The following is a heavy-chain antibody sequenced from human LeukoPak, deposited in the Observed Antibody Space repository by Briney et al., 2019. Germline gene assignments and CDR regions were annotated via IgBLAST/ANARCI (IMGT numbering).Heavy chain of an antibody. J-gene: IGHJ4*02. CDR1: GFTFSTYS. CDR3: AKISWDGRGTFY. V-gene: IGHV3-23*01. D-gene: IGHD2-15*01. Sequence: GGSLRLSCAASGFTFSTYSMSWVRQAPGKGLEWVSAIRGGGENTYYADSVKGRFTISRDNSKDTLSLQMNSLRAEDTAVYYCAKISWDGRGTFYWGQGTLVTVSS. CDR2: IRGGGENT.